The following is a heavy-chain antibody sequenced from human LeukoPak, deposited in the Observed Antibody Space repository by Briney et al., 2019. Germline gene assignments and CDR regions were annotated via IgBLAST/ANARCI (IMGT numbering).Heavy chain of an antibody. J-gene: IGHJ4*02. V-gene: IGHV4-61*02. D-gene: IGHD3-3*01. CDR3: ARGYDFWSGTFDY. Sequence: PSQTLSLTCTVSGSSICSGSYYWSWIRQPAGKGLEWIGRIYTSGSTNYNPSLKSRVTISVDTSKNQFSLKLSSVTAADTAVYYCARGYDFWSGTFDYWGQGTLVTVSS. CDR2: IYTSGST. CDR1: GSSICSGSYY.